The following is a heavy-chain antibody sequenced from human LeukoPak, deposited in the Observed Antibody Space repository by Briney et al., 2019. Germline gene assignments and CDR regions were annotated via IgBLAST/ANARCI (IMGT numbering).Heavy chain of an antibody. CDR2: IYYSGST. CDR1: GGSISSYY. J-gene: IGHJ4*02. CDR3: ARRVSAAHPRDYFDY. V-gene: IGHV4-59*08. Sequence: SETLSLTCTVSGGSISSYYWSWIRQPPGKGLEWIGYIYYSGSTNYNPSLKSRVTISVDTSKNQFSLKLSSVTAADTAVYYCARRVSAAHPRDYFDYWGQGTLVTVSS. D-gene: IGHD2-15*01.